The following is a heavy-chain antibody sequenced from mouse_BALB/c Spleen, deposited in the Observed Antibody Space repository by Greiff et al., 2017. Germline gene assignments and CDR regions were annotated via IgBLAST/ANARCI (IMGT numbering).Heavy chain of an antibody. J-gene: IGHJ3*01. CDR2: ISSGGSYT. V-gene: IGHV5-9-4*01. Sequence: EVKLQESGGGLVKPGGSLKLSCAASGFTFSSYAMSWVRQSPEKRLEWVAEISSGGSYTYYPDTVTGRFTISRDNAKNTLYLEMSSLRSEDTAMYYCARISTGFAYWGQGTLVTVSA. D-gene: IGHD1-1*01. CDR3: ARISTGFAY. CDR1: GFTFSSYA.